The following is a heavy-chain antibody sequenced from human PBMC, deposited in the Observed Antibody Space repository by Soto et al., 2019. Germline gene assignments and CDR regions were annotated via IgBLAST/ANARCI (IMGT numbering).Heavy chain of an antibody. CDR2: ISGSGGST. CDR1: GFTFSSYA. D-gene: IGHD1-26*01. CDR3: AKALSAFWEPGHWYFDL. V-gene: IGHV3-23*01. Sequence: EVQLLESGGGLVQPGGSLRLSCAASGFTFSSYAMSWVRQAPGKGLEWVSAISGSGGSTYYADSVKGRFTISRDNSKNTLYLQMNSLRAEDTAVYYCAKALSAFWEPGHWYFDLWGRGTLVTVSS. J-gene: IGHJ2*01.